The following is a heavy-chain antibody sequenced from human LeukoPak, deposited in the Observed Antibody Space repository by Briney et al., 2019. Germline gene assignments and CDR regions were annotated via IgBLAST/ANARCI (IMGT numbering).Heavy chain of an antibody. Sequence: PGGSLRLSCAASGFTFDDYDMSWVRQAPGKGLEWVSGINWNGGSTGYADSVKGRFTISRDNAKNSLYLQMNGLRAEDTALYYCARDGLVDTPMGAGYWGQGTLVTVSS. D-gene: IGHD5-18*01. V-gene: IGHV3-20*04. CDR1: GFTFDDYD. CDR2: INWNGGST. CDR3: ARDGLVDTPMGAGY. J-gene: IGHJ4*02.